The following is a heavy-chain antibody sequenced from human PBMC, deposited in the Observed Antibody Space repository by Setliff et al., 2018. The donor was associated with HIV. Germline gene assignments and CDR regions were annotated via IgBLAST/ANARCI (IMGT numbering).Heavy chain of an antibody. V-gene: IGHV1-18*01. Sequence: ASVQVSCKASGYTFTTYGISWVRQAPGHGLEWMGWISPNFGHTNYAQNFLGRVTMTIDSSTSRAYMEMRSLRSDDTAVYFCARLGSGWSDSYYYAMDIWGQGTTVTVSS. CDR2: ISPNFGHT. J-gene: IGHJ6*02. D-gene: IGHD6-19*01. CDR1: GYTFTTYG. CDR3: ARLGSGWSDSYYYAMDI.